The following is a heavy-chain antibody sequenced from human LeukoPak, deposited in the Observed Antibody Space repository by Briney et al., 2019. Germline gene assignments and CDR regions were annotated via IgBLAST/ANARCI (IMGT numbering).Heavy chain of an antibody. CDR2: ISSSGRSI. J-gene: IGHJ6*03. D-gene: IGHD2-15*01. CDR3: ARVLRYCSGGNCYSGGLGYMDV. V-gene: IGHV3-48*03. Sequence: GGSLRLSCAASGFTFSSFEMNGVRQAPRKGLEWVSYISSSGRSIYYADSVKGRFTISRDNAKNSLFLQMYSLRAEDTAVYYCARVLRYCSGGNCYSGGLGYMDVWGKGTTVTISS. CDR1: GFTFSSFE.